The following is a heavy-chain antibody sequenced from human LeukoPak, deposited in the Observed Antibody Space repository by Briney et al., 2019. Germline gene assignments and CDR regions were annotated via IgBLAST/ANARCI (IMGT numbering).Heavy chain of an antibody. CDR3: ARLSIVWFGEFDY. J-gene: IGHJ4*02. CDR2: IYYSGST. D-gene: IGHD3-10*01. V-gene: IGHV4-39*01. Sequence: PSETLSLTCTVSGGSISSSSYYWGWIRQPPGNGLEWIGSIYYSGSTYYNPSLKSRVTISVDTSKNQFSLKLSSVTAADTAVYYCARLSIVWFGEFDYWGQGTLVTVSS. CDR1: GGSISSSSYY.